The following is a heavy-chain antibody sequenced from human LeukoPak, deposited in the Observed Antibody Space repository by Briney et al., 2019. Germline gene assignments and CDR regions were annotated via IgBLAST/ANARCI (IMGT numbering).Heavy chain of an antibody. CDR1: GFTFNNYA. Sequence: GGSLRPSCAAFGFTFNNYAMTWVRQAPGKGLEWVSVVSGSGDNTNYADSVKGRFTISRDNSKNTLFLQMNSLRTEDTAVYFCARWGNDYSQFDSWGQGTLVTVS. V-gene: IGHV3-23*01. CDR3: ARWGNDYSQFDS. J-gene: IGHJ4*02. CDR2: VSGSGDNT. D-gene: IGHD4-11*01.